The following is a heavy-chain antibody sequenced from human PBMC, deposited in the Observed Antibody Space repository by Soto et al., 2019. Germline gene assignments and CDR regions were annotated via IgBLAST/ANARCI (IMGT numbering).Heavy chain of an antibody. J-gene: IGHJ6*02. D-gene: IGHD3-3*01. CDR2: ISYDGSNK. Sequence: GGSLRLSCAASGFTFSSYGMHWVRQAPGKGLEWVAVISYDGSNKYYADSVKGRFTISRDNSKNTLYLQMNSLRAEDTAVYYCAKEETFGYDFWSGHPGGMEVWGQGTTVTSP. V-gene: IGHV3-30*18. CDR3: AKEETFGYDFWSGHPGGMEV. CDR1: GFTFSSYG.